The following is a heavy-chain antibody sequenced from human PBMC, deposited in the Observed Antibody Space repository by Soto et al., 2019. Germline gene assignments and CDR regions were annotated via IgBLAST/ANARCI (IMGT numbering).Heavy chain of an antibody. J-gene: IGHJ5*02. V-gene: IGHV3-23*01. CDR1: GFTFSSYA. CDR2: ISGSGGST. CDR3: AKDVYYYGSGSYYHWFDP. D-gene: IGHD3-10*01. Sequence: GGSLRLSCVASGFTFSSYAMSWVRQAPGKGLEWVSVISGSGGSTYYADSVKGRFTISRDNSKNTLYLQMNSLRAEDTAVYYCAKDVYYYGSGSYYHWFDPWGQGTLVTVSS.